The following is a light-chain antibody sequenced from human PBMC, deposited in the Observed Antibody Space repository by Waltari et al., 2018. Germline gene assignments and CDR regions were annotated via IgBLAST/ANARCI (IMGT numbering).Light chain of an antibody. CDR2: WAS. CDR1: QSVIHSSNTRSS. Sequence: EIVMTQSPDSLAVSLGERATIHCKSSQSVIHSSNTRSSLAWYQPKPGQPPKLLHYWASTRQPGVPDRFSGSGSGTDFTLTISTLQAEDVAVYYCHQYCSTPLTFGQGTKVDIK. CDR3: HQYCSTPLT. V-gene: IGKV4-1*01. J-gene: IGKJ1*01.